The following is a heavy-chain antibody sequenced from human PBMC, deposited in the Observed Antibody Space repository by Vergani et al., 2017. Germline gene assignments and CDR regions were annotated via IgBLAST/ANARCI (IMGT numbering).Heavy chain of an antibody. CDR1: GGSFSGYC. CDR3: ARGLCPEWPIGPY. Sequence: QVQLQQWGAGLLKPSETLSLTCGISGGSFSGYCSTWTRQAPGKGLEWIGEVDHTGNVNYNPSLKSRVTISLDTSENQVSLKLISVTAADTVVYYCARGLCPEWPIGPYWGPGTLVTVSS. V-gene: IGHV4-34*01. CDR2: VDHTGNV. J-gene: IGHJ4*02. D-gene: IGHD3-3*01.